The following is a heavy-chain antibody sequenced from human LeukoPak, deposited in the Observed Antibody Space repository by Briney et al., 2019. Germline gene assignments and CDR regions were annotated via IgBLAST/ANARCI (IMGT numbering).Heavy chain of an antibody. Sequence: PGGSLRLSCAASGFTLSDYAMNWVRQAPGEGLEWLSAISGSDGHTFYADSVKGRFTLSRDNSKNTLYLQMNNLRADDTAIYYCAKVPWVGTITWGQGILVIVSS. V-gene: IGHV3-23*01. D-gene: IGHD1-26*01. CDR2: ISGSDGHT. CDR1: GFTLSDYA. J-gene: IGHJ4*02. CDR3: AKVPWVGTIT.